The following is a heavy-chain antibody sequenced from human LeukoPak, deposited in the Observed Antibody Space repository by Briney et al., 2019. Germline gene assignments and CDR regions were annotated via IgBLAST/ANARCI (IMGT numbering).Heavy chain of an antibody. D-gene: IGHD3-9*01. Sequence: GGSLRLSCAASGFTFSSYSMNWVRQAPGKGLEWVSSISSSSSYIYYADSVKGRFTISRDNAKNSLYLQMNSLKASDTAMYYCARVGADYDILTGYDYWGQGTLVTVSS. CDR2: ISSSSSYI. CDR3: ARVGADYDILTGYDY. V-gene: IGHV3-21*04. CDR1: GFTFSSYS. J-gene: IGHJ4*02.